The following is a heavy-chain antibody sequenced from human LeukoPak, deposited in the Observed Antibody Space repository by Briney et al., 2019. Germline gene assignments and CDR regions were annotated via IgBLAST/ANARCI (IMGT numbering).Heavy chain of an antibody. V-gene: IGHV3-64D*06. CDR3: VTRVLGPPY. CDR2: ISNDGGRT. J-gene: IGHJ4*02. CDR1: GFTFSTYA. Sequence: GGSLRLSCSAFGFTFSTYAMHWVRQAPGKGLEFVSAISNDGGRTYYADSVQGRFTISRDNSQTTLYLQMSSLRAEDTAVYYCVTRVLGPPYWGRGTLVTVSS. D-gene: IGHD3-16*01.